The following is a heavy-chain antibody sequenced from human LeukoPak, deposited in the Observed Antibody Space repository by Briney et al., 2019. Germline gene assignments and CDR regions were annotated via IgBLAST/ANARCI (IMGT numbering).Heavy chain of an antibody. CDR1: ADSIRNTNYY. Sequence: PSETLSLTCTVSADSIRNTNYYWGWIRQPPGKGQEWIATMHYSGSTYYNPSLKSRVTISVDTSKNQVSLKLTSVIAADTAVYYCATYKRGIPHEYWGQGTLVTVSS. CDR2: MHYSGST. CDR3: ATYKRGIPHEY. J-gene: IGHJ4*02. V-gene: IGHV4-39*01. D-gene: IGHD1-1*01.